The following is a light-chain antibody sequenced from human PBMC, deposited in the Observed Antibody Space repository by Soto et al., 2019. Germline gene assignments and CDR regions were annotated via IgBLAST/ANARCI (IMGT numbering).Light chain of an antibody. CDR2: QNN. V-gene: IGLV3-1*01. Sequence: SYELTQPPSVSVSPGQTASITCSGDKLGDKYACWYQQKPGQSPVLVIYQNNKRPSGIPERFSGSNFGNTATLTISGTQAMDEAVYYCQAWDSSTVVFGGGTKLTVL. CDR1: KLGDKY. J-gene: IGLJ2*01. CDR3: QAWDSSTVV.